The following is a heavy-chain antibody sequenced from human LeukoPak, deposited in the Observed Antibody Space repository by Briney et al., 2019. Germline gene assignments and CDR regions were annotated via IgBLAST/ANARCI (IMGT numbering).Heavy chain of an antibody. CDR3: ARWGVRMVRGAKSVDYYYMDV. CDR1: GYTFTSYD. V-gene: IGHV1-8*01. D-gene: IGHD3-10*01. J-gene: IGHJ6*03. CDR2: MNPNSGNT. Sequence: GASVKVSCKASGYTFTSYDINWVRQATGQGLEWMGWMNPNSGNTGYAQKFQGRVTMTRNTSISTAYMELSSLRSEDTAVYYCARWGVRMVRGAKSVDYYYMDVWGKGTTVTISS.